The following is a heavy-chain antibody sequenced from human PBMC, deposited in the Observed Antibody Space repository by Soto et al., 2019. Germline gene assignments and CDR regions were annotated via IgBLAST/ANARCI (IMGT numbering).Heavy chain of an antibody. CDR3: ARDLTVVITAVAYYGMDV. CDR1: GFTFSSYW. J-gene: IGHJ6*02. Sequence: PGGSLRLSCAASGFTFSSYWMSWVRQAPGKGLEWVANIKQDGSEKYYVDSVKGRFTISRDNAKNSLYLQMNSLRAEDTAVYYCARDLTVVITAVAYYGMDVWGQGTTVTVS. D-gene: IGHD3-22*01. CDR2: IKQDGSEK. V-gene: IGHV3-7*04.